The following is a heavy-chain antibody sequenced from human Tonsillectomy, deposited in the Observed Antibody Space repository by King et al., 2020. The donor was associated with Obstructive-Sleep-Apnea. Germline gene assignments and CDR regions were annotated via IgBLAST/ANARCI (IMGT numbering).Heavy chain of an antibody. CDR3: ARGDASRYSSSCDAFDI. D-gene: IGHD6-13*01. CDR2: INPNSGGT. Sequence: QLVQSGAEVKKPGASVKVSCKASGYTFTGYYMHWVRQAPGQGLEWMGRINPNSGGTNYAQKFQGRVTMTRDTSISTAYMELSRLRSADTVVYYCARGDASRYSSSCDAFDIWGQGTMVTVSS. CDR1: GYTFTGYY. V-gene: IGHV1-2*05. J-gene: IGHJ3*02.